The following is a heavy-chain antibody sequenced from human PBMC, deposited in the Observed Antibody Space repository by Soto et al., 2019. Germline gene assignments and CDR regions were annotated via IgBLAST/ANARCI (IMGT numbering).Heavy chain of an antibody. CDR1: GGSISSGGYY. V-gene: IGHV4-31*03. CDR2: IYYSGST. J-gene: IGHJ5*02. CDR3: ACSIDP. Sequence: QVQLQESGPGLVKPSQTLSLTCTVSGGSISSGGYYWSWIRQHPGKGLEWIGYIYYSGSTYYNTSRTCRVTISVDTSKNKCSLRLSSVTAAYTAVYYCACSIDPWVQGTLFTGS.